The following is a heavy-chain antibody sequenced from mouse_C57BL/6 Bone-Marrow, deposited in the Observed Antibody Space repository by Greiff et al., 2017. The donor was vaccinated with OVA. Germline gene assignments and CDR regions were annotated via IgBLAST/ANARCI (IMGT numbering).Heavy chain of an antibody. V-gene: IGHV1-55*01. CDR2: IYPGSGST. J-gene: IGHJ2*01. CDR1: GYTFTSYW. D-gene: IGHD3-2*02. Sequence: QVQLQQPGAELVKPGASVKMSCKASGYTFTSYWITWVKQRPGQGLEWIGDIYPGSGSTNYNEKFKSKATLTVDTSSSTAYMQLSSLTSEDSAVYYCARSLRQLRLLGYWGQGTTLTVSS. CDR3: ARSLRQLRLLGY.